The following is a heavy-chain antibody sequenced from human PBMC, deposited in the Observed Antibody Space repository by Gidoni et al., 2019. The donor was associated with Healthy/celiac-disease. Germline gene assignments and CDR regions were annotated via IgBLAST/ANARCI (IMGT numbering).Heavy chain of an antibody. J-gene: IGHJ4*02. CDR1: GFTFSSYW. CDR2: IKQDGSEK. CDR3: ARETHSPPQLGYSSSWYPRPVDY. V-gene: IGHV3-7*01. Sequence: EVQLVESGGGLVQPGGSLRLSCAASGFTFSSYWMSWVRQAQGKGLEWVANIKQDGSEKYYVDSVKGRFTISRDNAKNSLYLQMNSLRAEDTAVYYCARETHSPPQLGYSSSWYPRPVDYWGQGTLVPVSS. D-gene: IGHD6-13*01.